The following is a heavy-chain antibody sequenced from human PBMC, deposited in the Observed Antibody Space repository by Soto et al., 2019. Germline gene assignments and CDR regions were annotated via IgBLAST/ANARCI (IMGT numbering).Heavy chain of an antibody. J-gene: IGHJ6*02. CDR1: GFTFSSYA. CDR3: AKAHEYYYDSSGTELNYYYGMDV. Sequence: GGSLRLSCAASGFTFSSYAMSWVRQAPGKGLEWVSALSGSGGSTYYADSVKGRFTISRDNSKNTLYLQMNSLRAEDTAVYYCAKAHEYYYDSSGTELNYYYGMDVWGQGTTVTVSS. D-gene: IGHD3-22*01. CDR2: LSGSGGST. V-gene: IGHV3-23*01.